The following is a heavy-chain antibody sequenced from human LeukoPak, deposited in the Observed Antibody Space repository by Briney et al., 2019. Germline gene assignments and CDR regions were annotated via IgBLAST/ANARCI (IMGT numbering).Heavy chain of an antibody. V-gene: IGHV5-51*01. CDR1: GYSFTSYW. CDR2: IHPGDSDT. J-gene: IGHJ4*02. CDR3: ARLAAAGPTYDRY. Sequence: GESLQISCKGSGYSFTSYWIGWVRQLPGKGLEWMGIIHPGDSDTRYSPSFQGQVTISADKSISTAYLQWSSLKASDTAMYYCARLAAAGPTYDRYWGQGTLVTVSS. D-gene: IGHD6-13*01.